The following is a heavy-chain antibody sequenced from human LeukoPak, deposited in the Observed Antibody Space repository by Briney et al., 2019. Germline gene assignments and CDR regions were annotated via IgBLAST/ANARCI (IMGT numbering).Heavy chain of an antibody. V-gene: IGHV3-20*04. CDR2: ITWNGGST. Sequence: PGGSLRLSCAASGFTFGSYAMSWVRQAPGKGLEWVAGITWNGGSTCYADSVKGRFTISRDNAKNSLYLQMNSLRAEDTAVYYCANYLGLTRSFDNWGQGTMVTVTS. D-gene: IGHD1-26*01. CDR1: GFTFGSYA. J-gene: IGHJ4*02. CDR3: ANYLGLTRSFDN.